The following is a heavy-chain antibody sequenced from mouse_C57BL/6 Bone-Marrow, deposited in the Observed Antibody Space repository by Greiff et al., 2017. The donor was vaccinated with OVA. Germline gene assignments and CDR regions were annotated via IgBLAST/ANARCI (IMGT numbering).Heavy chain of an antibody. D-gene: IGHD2-3*01. J-gene: IGHJ3*01. CDR2: IDPSDSYT. CDR3: ARWDGYPWFAY. Sequence: QVQLQQPGAELVMPGASVKLSCKASGYTFTSYWMHWVKQRPGQGLEWIGEIDPSDSYTNYNQKFKGKSTLTVDKSSSTAYMQLSSLTSEDSAVYYCARWDGYPWFAYWGQGTLVTVSA. V-gene: IGHV1-69*01. CDR1: GYTFTSYW.